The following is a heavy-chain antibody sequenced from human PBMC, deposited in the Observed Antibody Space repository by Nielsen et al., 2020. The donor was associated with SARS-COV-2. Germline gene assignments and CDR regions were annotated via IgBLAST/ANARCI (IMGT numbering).Heavy chain of an antibody. CDR2: IYYSGST. V-gene: IGHV4-59*08. Sequence: SETLSLTCTVSGGSISSYYWSWIRQPPGKGLEWIGYIYYSGSTNYNPSLKSRVTISVDTSKNQFSLKLSSVTAADTAVYYCARHDRSGPFDYWGQGTLVTVSS. D-gene: IGHD3-10*01. CDR3: ARHDRSGPFDY. J-gene: IGHJ4*02. CDR1: GGSISSYY.